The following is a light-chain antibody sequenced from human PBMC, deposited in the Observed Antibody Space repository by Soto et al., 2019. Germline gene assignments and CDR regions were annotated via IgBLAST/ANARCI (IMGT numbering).Light chain of an antibody. CDR1: QSVSSY. CDR3: QQRSDSPLT. Sequence: EIVLTQSPATLSLSPGERATLSCRASQSVSSYFAWYQQKPGQAPRLLIYDASNRATGIPARFSGSGSGTDFTLTISSLEPEDFALYYCQQRSDSPLTFGQWPKV. J-gene: IGKJ1*01. CDR2: DAS. V-gene: IGKV3-11*01.